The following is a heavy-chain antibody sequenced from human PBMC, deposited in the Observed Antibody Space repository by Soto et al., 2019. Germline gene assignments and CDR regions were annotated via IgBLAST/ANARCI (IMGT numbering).Heavy chain of an antibody. CDR1: GFTFSSYS. CDR3: ARDRVDSSGYYRTPFDY. D-gene: IGHD3-22*01. J-gene: IGHJ4*02. V-gene: IGHV3-21*01. Sequence: GGSLRLSCAASGFTFSSYSMNWVRQAPGKGLEWVSSISSSSSYIYYADSVKGRFTISRDNAKNSLYLQMNSLRAEGTAVYYCARDRVDSSGYYRTPFDYWGQGTLVTVSS. CDR2: ISSSSSYI.